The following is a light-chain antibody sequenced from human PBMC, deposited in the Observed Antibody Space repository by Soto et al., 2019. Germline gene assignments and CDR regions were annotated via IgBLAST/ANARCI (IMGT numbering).Light chain of an antibody. CDR1: QTVRSSY. CDR3: QQYSSSPWT. V-gene: IGKV3-20*01. CDR2: GVS. Sequence: GTLSLSRGERATLSCRASQTVRSSYLAWYQQKPGQAPSLLIFGVSSRAIGIPDRFSGSGSGTDFTLTITSLEPEDFAVYYCQQYSSSPWTFGQGTRLEI. J-gene: IGKJ5*01.